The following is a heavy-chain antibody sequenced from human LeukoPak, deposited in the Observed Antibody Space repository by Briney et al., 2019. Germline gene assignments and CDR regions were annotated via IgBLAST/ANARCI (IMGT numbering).Heavy chain of an antibody. Sequence: GGSLRLSCAASTLTFSSYVMSWVRQAPGKGLEWVSAISGSGGSTYYADSVKGRFTISRDNSKNTLYLQMNSLRAEDTAVYYCAIDPRGYCSSTSCYAFDIWSQGTMVTVSS. CDR1: TLTFSSYV. V-gene: IGHV3-23*01. CDR2: ISGSGGST. J-gene: IGHJ3*02. CDR3: AIDPRGYCSSTSCYAFDI. D-gene: IGHD2-2*01.